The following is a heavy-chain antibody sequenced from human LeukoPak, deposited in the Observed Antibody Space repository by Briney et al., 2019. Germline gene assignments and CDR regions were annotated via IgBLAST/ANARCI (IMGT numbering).Heavy chain of an antibody. V-gene: IGHV3-30*04. Sequence: GGSLRLSCATSGFTFSSFAMHWVRQAPGKGLEWVAVTSFDGSDKYYADSVKGRFTISRDNAKNSLYLQMNSLRAEDTAVYYCARVLHKRMYDSTTYFPYWGQGILVTVSS. CDR1: GFTFSSFA. J-gene: IGHJ4*02. D-gene: IGHD3-22*01. CDR2: TSFDGSDK. CDR3: ARVLHKRMYDSTTYFPY.